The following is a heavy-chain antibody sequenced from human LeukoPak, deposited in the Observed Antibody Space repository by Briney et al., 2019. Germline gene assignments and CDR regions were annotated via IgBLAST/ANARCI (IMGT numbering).Heavy chain of an antibody. Sequence: SETLSLTCAVYGGSFSGYYWSWIRQPPGKGLEWIGEINHSGSTNYNPSLKSRVTISVDTSKNQFSLKLSSVTAADTAVYYCARGYCSGASCYHLDYWGQGALVTVSS. D-gene: IGHD2-15*01. V-gene: IGHV4-34*01. CDR3: ARGYCSGASCYHLDY. J-gene: IGHJ4*02. CDR1: GGSFSGYY. CDR2: INHSGST.